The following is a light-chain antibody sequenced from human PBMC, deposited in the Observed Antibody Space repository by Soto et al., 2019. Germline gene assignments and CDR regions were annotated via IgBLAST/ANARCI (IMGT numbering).Light chain of an antibody. J-gene: IGLJ3*02. CDR1: SGIIASNY. V-gene: IGLV6-57*04. CDR3: QSYDSSNRWV. CDR2: EDK. Sequence: NFMLTQPHSVSESPGKTITISCTRSSGIIASNYVQWYQQRPDSAPTTVIYEDKQRPSGVPDRFSGSIDSSSNSASLTISGLKTEDEAAYYCQSYDSSNRWVFGGGTKLTVL.